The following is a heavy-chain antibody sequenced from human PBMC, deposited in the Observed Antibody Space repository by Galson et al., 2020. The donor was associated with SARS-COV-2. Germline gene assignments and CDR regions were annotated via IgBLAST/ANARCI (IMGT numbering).Heavy chain of an antibody. CDR1: GFTFSSYA. CDR2: ISYDGSNK. J-gene: IGHJ5*02. Sequence: QAGGSLRLSCAASGFTFSSYAMHGARQAPGKGLEWVAVISYDGSNKYYADSVKGRFTISRDNSKNTLYLQMNSLRAEDTAVYYCASGGPTNWFDPWGQGTLVTVSS. V-gene: IGHV3-30*04. D-gene: IGHD3-10*01. CDR3: ASGGPTNWFDP.